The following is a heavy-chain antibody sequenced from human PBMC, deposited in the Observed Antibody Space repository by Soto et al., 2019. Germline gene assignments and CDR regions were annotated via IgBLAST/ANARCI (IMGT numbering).Heavy chain of an antibody. J-gene: IGHJ4*02. CDR1: GYTFTSYG. Sequence: QVQLVQSGAEVKKPGASVKVSCKASGYTFTSYGISWVRQAPGQGLEWMGWISAYNGNTNYAQKLQGRDTMPTDTPTRTAYMALGSLRSDDTAVYYCARGPGDSYGYLMLSPSYYFDYWGQGTLVTVSS. D-gene: IGHD5-18*01. V-gene: IGHV1-18*01. CDR3: ARGPGDSYGYLMLSPSYYFDY. CDR2: ISAYNGNT.